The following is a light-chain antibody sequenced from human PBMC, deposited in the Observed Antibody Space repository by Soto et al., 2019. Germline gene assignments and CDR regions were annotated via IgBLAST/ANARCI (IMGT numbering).Light chain of an antibody. CDR1: SSDVGLYDY. J-gene: IGLJ1*01. CDR2: EVT. V-gene: IGLV2-14*03. Sequence: QSVLTQPASVSGSPGQSIAISCTGTSSDVGLYDYVSWYQQHPGKAPKLIIYEVTDRPSGVSNRFSGSKSGNTASLTISGLQAEDEAHYYCSSYTTYSTYVFGTGTKVTVL. CDR3: SSYTTYSTYV.